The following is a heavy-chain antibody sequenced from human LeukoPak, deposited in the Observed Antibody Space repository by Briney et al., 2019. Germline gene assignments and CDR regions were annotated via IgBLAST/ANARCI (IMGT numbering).Heavy chain of an antibody. J-gene: IGHJ4*02. CDR2: ISYGGSNK. CDR1: GFTFSSYA. D-gene: IGHD5-12*01. V-gene: IGHV3-30*04. CDR3: ASDSGGYLVY. Sequence: GGSLRLSCAASGFTFSSYAVLWVRQAPGKGREWVAVISYGGSNKYYADSVKGRFTISRDNSKNTLYLQMNSLRAEDTAVYYCASDSGGYLVYWGQGTLVTVSS.